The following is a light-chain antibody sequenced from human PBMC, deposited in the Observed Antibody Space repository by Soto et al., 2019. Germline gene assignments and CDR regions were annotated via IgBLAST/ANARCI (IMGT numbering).Light chain of an antibody. CDR2: GNI. CDR1: SSNIGAGYD. CDR3: QSYDSSLSDSYV. V-gene: IGLV1-40*01. Sequence: QLVLTQPPSVSGAPGQRVTISCTGSSSNIGAGYDVHWYQHLPGTAPKLLIYGNINRPSGVPDRFSGSKSGTSASLAITGLQAEDEADYYCQSYDSSLSDSYVFGTGTKVTVL. J-gene: IGLJ1*01.